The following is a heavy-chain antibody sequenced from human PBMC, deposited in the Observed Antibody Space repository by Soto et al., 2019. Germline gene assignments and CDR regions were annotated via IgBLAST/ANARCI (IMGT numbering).Heavy chain of an antibody. V-gene: IGHV1-2*04. D-gene: IGHD3-10*01. Sequence: ASXKVSCKASGYTFTGYYMHWVRQAPGQGLEWMGWINPNSGGTNYAQKFQGWVTMTRDTSISTAYMELSRLRSDDTAVYYCARALYGSGSYSWFDPWGQGTLVTVSS. CDR3: ARALYGSGSYSWFDP. CDR1: GYTFTGYY. CDR2: INPNSGGT. J-gene: IGHJ5*02.